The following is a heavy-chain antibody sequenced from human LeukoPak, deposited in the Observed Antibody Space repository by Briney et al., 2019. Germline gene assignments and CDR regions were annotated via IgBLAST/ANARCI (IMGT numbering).Heavy chain of an antibody. J-gene: IGHJ4*02. CDR2: INPNSGDS. CDR1: GYTFTDYF. D-gene: IGHD2-15*01. V-gene: IGHV1-2*02. Sequence: ASVNVSCKASGYTFTDYFLHWVRQAPGQGLEWMGWINPNSGDSNNAQIFQGRVTLSRDTSSSTAYLERSSLKSDDSAVYYCAGEYCSGGTCRQAFDYWGQGTLVTVSS. CDR3: AGEYCSGGTCRQAFDY.